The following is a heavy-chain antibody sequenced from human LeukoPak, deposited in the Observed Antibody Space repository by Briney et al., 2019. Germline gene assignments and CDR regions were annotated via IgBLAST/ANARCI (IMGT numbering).Heavy chain of an antibody. J-gene: IGHJ4*02. V-gene: IGHV1-18*01. CDR2: ISAYNGNT. CDR3: ARDRAVVAATLGLDY. Sequence: ASVKVSCKASGYTSTSYGISWVRQAPGQGLEWMGWISAYNGNTNYAQKLQGRVTMTTDTSTSTAYMELRSLRSDDTAVYYCARDRAVVAATLGLDYWGQGTLVTVSS. D-gene: IGHD2-15*01. CDR1: GYTSTSYG.